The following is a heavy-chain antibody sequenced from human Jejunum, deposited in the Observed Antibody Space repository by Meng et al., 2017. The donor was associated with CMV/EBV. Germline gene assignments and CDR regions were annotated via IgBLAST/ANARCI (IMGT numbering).Heavy chain of an antibody. J-gene: IGHJ2*01. CDR2: IKHDGSEI. Sequence: SNKWMSWGRQAPGKGLEWVANIKHDGSEIYYVDSVKGRFTVSRDNAKNSLFLQMNSLRAEDTAVYYCARVSGVVVVAASHWYFDLWGRGTLVTVSS. CDR1: SNKW. D-gene: IGHD2-15*01. V-gene: IGHV3-7*01. CDR3: ARVSGVVVVAASHWYFDL.